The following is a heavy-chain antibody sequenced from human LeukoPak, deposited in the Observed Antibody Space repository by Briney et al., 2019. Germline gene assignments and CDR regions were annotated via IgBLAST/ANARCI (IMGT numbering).Heavy chain of an antibody. CDR1: GFSVRSNW. CDR3: ASGGGWVFNN. D-gene: IGHD6-19*01. Sequence: GGSLRLSCAGSGFSVRSNWISWVRQPPGKGLEWVANIKQDGSEKYYVESVKGRFTISRDNARNSQWLQMNSLRAEDTAVYYCASGGGWVFNNWGQGTLVTVSS. CDR2: IKQDGSEK. J-gene: IGHJ4*02. V-gene: IGHV3-7*01.